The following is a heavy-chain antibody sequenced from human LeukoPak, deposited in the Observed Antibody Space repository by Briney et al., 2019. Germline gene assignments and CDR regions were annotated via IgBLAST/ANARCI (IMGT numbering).Heavy chain of an antibody. D-gene: IGHD1-1*01. CDR1: GFTFSSYE. CDR3: AREEEGWYNWMGY. CDR2: ISSSGSTI. Sequence: GGSLRLSCAASGFTFSSYEMNWVRQAPGKGLEWVSYISSSGSTIYYADSVKGRFTISRDNAKNSLYLQMNSLRAEDTAVYYCAREEEGWYNWMGYWGQGTLVTVSS. J-gene: IGHJ4*02. V-gene: IGHV3-48*03.